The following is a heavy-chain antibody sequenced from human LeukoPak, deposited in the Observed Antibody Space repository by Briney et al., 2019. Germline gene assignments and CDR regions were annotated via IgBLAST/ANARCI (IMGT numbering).Heavy chain of an antibody. CDR2: IYYSGST. CDR1: VGSISSGDYY. V-gene: IGHV4-30-4*01. CDR3: ARNLAYCGGDCYSGYWYFDL. Sequence: SQTLSLTCTVSVGSISSGDYYWSWIRQPPGKGLEWIGYIYYSGSTYYNPSLKSRVTISVDTSKNQFSLKLSSVTAADTAVYYCARNLAYCGGDCYSGYWYFDLWGRGTLVTVSS. J-gene: IGHJ2*01. D-gene: IGHD2-21*02.